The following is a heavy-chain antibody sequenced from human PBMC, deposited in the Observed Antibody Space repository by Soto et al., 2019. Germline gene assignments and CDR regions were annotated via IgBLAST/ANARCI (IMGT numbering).Heavy chain of an antibody. J-gene: IGHJ3*02. CDR2: VYYTGST. D-gene: IGHD3-16*01. CDR3: ASAHALDFGGVSAFDI. Sequence: QVQLQESGPGLVKPSQTLSLTCTVSGGSISSSGYYWSWIRQQSGKGLEWIGHVYYTGSTYYNPSLKSRVNISVDTSKSQFSLRLTSMTAADTAVYYCASAHALDFGGVSAFDIWGQGTMVTVSS. CDR1: GGSISSSGYY. V-gene: IGHV4-31*03.